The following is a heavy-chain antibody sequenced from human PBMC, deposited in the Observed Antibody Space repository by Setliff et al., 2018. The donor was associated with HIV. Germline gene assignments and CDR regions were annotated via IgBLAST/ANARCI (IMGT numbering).Heavy chain of an antibody. CDR2: IVPIFGTP. V-gene: IGHV1-69*13. CDR1: GDNFNSHS. D-gene: IGHD2-15*01. CDR3: ARDSRDIVVVIAPEPEPYYYYGMDV. J-gene: IGHJ6*04. Sequence: GASVKVSCKASGDNFNSHSISWVRQAPGQGLEWMGGIVPIFGTPNYAQKFKGRLTITADESTSTVYMELSSLRSEDTAVYFCARDSRDIVVVIAPEPEPYYYYGMDVWGEGTTVTLL.